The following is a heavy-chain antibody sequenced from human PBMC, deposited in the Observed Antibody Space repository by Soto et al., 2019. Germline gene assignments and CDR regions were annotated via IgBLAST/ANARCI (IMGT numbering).Heavy chain of an antibody. CDR3: AKLGGKKSYYYDSSGYLLGAFDI. D-gene: IGHD3-22*01. CDR2: IYPGDSDA. CDR1: GDSFTSYW. J-gene: IGHJ3*02. Sequence: ESRKISCTGVGDSFTSYWIGWVRQMPGKGLEWMGIIYPGDSDARYSPSFQGQVTISRDNSKNTLYLQMNSLRAEDTAVYYCAKLGGKKSYYYDSSGYLLGAFDIWGPGTMVTVSS. V-gene: IGHV5-51*01.